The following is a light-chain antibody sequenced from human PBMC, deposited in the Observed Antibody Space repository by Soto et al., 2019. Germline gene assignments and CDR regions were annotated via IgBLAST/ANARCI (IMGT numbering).Light chain of an antibody. CDR2: EAS. V-gene: IGKV1-5*03. J-gene: IGKJ4*01. CDR1: QTISSW. Sequence: DIQMTQSPSTLSGSVGDRVTITCRASQTISSWLAWYQQKPGKAPKLLIYEASTLKSGVPSRFRGSGSGTDFTLGISNLQAEDFATYYCQQTDSSPFTFGGGTKVDIK. CDR3: QQTDSSPFT.